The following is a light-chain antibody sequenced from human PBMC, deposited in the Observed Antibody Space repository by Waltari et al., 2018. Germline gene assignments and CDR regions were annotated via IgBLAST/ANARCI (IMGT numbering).Light chain of an antibody. Sequence: DIQMTQSPSTLSASVGDRVTITCRASQRISSWLAWYQQKPGEAPKLLIYKASSLETGVPSRFSGSGSGTEFTLTISSLQPDDFATYYCLHYNSYPRTFGQGTKVEIK. V-gene: IGKV1-5*03. CDR3: LHYNSYPRT. J-gene: IGKJ1*01. CDR2: KAS. CDR1: QRISSW.